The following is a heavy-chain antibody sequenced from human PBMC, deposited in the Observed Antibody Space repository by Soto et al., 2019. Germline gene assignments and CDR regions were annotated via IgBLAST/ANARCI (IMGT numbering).Heavy chain of an antibody. Sequence: QVQLVESGGGVVQPGRSLRLSCAASGFTFSSYGMHWVRQAPGKGLEWVAVISYDGSNKYYADSVKGRFTISRDNSKNTLYLQMNSLRAEDTAVYYCAKDYRARYSSGWYNFDYWGQGTLVTVSS. V-gene: IGHV3-30*18. CDR3: AKDYRARYSSGWYNFDY. J-gene: IGHJ4*02. CDR2: ISYDGSNK. CDR1: GFTFSSYG. D-gene: IGHD6-19*01.